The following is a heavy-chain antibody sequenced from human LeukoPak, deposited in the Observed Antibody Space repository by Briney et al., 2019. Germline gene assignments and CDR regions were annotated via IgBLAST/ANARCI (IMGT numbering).Heavy chain of an antibody. V-gene: IGHV3-21*01. J-gene: IGHJ4*02. CDR1: GFTFSSYS. CDR2: ISSSSSYI. D-gene: IGHD1-26*01. CDR3: AREWELLHFDY. Sequence: PGRSLRLSWAASGFTFSSYSMNWVRQARGKGPEWVSSISSSSSYIYYADSVKGRFTISSDNAKNSLYLQMNSLRAEDTAVYYCAREWELLHFDYWGQGTLATVSS.